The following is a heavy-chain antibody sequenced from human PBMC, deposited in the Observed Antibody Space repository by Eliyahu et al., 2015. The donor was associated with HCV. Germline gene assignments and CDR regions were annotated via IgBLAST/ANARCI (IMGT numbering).Heavy chain of an antibody. V-gene: IGHV1-18*04. CDR3: ARTVAAAGPAPRGRDSRNWFDP. CDR1: GYTFTSYG. Sequence: QVQLVQSGAEVKKPGASVKVSCKASGYTFTSYGIXXVRQAPGQGLEWMGWISAYNGNTNYAQKLQGRVTMTTDTSTSTAYMELRSLRSDDTAVYYCARTVAAAGPAPRGRDSRNWFDPWGQGTLVTVSS. J-gene: IGHJ5*02. D-gene: IGHD6-13*01. CDR2: ISAYNGNT.